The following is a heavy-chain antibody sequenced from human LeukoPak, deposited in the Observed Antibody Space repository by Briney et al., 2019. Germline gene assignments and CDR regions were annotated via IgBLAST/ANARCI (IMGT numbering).Heavy chain of an antibody. J-gene: IGHJ5*02. V-gene: IGHV4-39*01. Sequence: SETLSLTCTVSGGSISSSSYYWGWIRQPPGKGLEWIGSIYYSGSTYYNPSLKSRVTISVDTSKNQFSLRLSSVTAADTAVYYCARIGGYSSSWHIFNNNWFDPWGQGTLVTVSS. CDR1: GGSISSSSYY. D-gene: IGHD6-13*01. CDR3: ARIGGYSSSWHIFNNNWFDP. CDR2: IYYSGST.